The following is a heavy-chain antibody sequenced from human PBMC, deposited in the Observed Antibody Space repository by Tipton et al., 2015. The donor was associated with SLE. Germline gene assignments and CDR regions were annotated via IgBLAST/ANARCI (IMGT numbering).Heavy chain of an antibody. CDR3: AGGGSYFVGDAFDI. V-gene: IGHV3-30*03. D-gene: IGHD1-26*01. CDR1: GFTFSSYG. Sequence: SLRLSCAASGFTFSSYGMHWVRQAPGKGLEWVAVISYDGSNKYYADSVKGRFTISRDNSKNTLYLQMNSLRAEDTAVYYCAGGGSYFVGDAFDIWGQGTMVTVSS. CDR2: ISYDGSNK. J-gene: IGHJ3*02.